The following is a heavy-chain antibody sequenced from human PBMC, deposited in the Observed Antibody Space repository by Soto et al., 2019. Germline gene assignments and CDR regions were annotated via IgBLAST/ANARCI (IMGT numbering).Heavy chain of an antibody. CDR1: GGSFSGYY. CDR3: ARGIGYCSSINCYSSRRLRFDS. J-gene: IGHJ4*02. D-gene: IGHD2-2*01. V-gene: IGHV4-34*01. Sequence: QVQLQQWGAGLLKPSETLSLTCAVYGGSFSGYYWTWIRQSPEKGLEWIGEVNHSGTTYYNPSLETRVTISVNTPKNQFSLKMSSVTAADTAVYYCARGIGYCSSINCYSSRRLRFDSWGQGTLVTVSS. CDR2: VNHSGTT.